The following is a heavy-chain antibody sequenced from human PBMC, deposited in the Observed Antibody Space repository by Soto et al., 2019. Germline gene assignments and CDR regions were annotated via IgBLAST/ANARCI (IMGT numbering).Heavy chain of an antibody. Sequence: SEPLSLTCTVSGGSISSYYWSWIRQPPGKGLEWIGYIYYSGSTNYNPSLKSRVTISVDTSKNQFSLKLSSVTAADTAVYYCARDQWLVYYYYGMDVWGQGTTVTVSS. CDR2: IYYSGST. CDR3: ARDQWLVYYYYGMDV. J-gene: IGHJ6*02. CDR1: GGSISSYY. V-gene: IGHV4-59*01. D-gene: IGHD6-19*01.